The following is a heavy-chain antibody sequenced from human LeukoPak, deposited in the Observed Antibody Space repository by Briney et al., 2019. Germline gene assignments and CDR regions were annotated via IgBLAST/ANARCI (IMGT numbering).Heavy chain of an antibody. D-gene: IGHD3-9*01. CDR2: IYYSGST. J-gene: IGHJ4*02. Sequence: SETLSLTCTVSGYSISSGYYWGWIRQPPGKGLEWIGSIYYSGSTYYNPSLKSRVTISVDTSKNQFSLKLSSVTAADTAVYYCARHEVLTGYSYWGRGTLVTVSS. V-gene: IGHV4-38-2*02. CDR1: GYSISSGYY. CDR3: ARHEVLTGYSY.